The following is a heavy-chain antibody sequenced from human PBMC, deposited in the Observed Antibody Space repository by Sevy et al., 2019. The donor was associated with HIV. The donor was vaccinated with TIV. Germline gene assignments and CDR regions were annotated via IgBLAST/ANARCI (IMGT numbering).Heavy chain of an antibody. J-gene: IGHJ6*02. V-gene: IGHV3-30-3*01. D-gene: IGHD3-10*01. CDR3: ARAGGGYYYGSWSYSSPYYYYGMDV. CDR2: ISYDGSNK. Sequence: GGSLRLSCAASGFTFSSYAMHWVRQAPGKGLEWVAVISYDGSNKYYADSVKGRFTISRDNSKNTLYLQMNSLRAEDTAVYYCARAGGGYYYGSWSYSSPYYYYGMDVWGQGTTVTVSS. CDR1: GFTFSSYA.